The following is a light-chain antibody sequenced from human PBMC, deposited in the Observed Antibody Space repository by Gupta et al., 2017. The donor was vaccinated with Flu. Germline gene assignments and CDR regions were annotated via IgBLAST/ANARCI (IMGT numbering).Light chain of an antibody. V-gene: IGLV1-40*01. CDR1: STNTGAYYD. Sequence: QSVLTQPPSVPGASGQRVTISCTGGSTNTGAYYDVHCYQHLPGKAPKLHTYGNNKRPSGVPDRISGSKSGTSAFLAITGLQAEDEADYYCQSYDGSLRAYVFGTGTKVTVL. J-gene: IGLJ1*01. CDR3: QSYDGSLRAYV. CDR2: GNN.